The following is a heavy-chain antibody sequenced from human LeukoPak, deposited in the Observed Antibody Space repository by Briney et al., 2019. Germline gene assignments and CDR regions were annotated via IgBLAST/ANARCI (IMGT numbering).Heavy chain of an antibody. Sequence: SETLSLTCTVSGGSISSYYWSWIRQPPGKGLEWIGYIYYSGSTYYNPSLKSRVTISVDTSKNQFSLKLSSVTAADTAVYYCARGWGITIFGVVPHGWFDPWGQGTLVTVSS. D-gene: IGHD3-3*01. CDR3: ARGWGITIFGVVPHGWFDP. CDR1: GGSISSYY. J-gene: IGHJ5*02. CDR2: IYYSGST. V-gene: IGHV4-59*12.